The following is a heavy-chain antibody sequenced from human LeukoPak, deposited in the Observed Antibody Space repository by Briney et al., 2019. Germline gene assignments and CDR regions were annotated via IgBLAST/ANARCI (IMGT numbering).Heavy chain of an antibody. J-gene: IGHJ6*03. D-gene: IGHD1-14*01. CDR3: ARGRAGAGTLYYYYYYMDV. CDR2: INHSGST. CDR1: GGSFSGYY. Sequence: SETLSLTCAVYGGSFSGYYWSWIRQPPGKGLEWIGEINHSGSTNYNPSLKSRVTISVDTSKNQFSLKLSSVTAADTAVYYCARGRAGAGTLYYYYYYMDVWGKGTTVTVSS. V-gene: IGHV4-34*01.